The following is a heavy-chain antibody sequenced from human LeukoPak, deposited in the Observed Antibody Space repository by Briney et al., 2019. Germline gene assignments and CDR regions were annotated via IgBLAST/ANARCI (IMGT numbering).Heavy chain of an antibody. J-gene: IGHJ4*02. CDR3: ARDAVTSWYDSSGYSNY. Sequence: ASVKVSCKASGYTFTGDCMYWVRQAPGQGLEWMGWISAYNGNTNYAQKLQGRVTMTTDTSTSTAYMELRSLRSDDTAVYYCARDAVTSWYDSSGYSNYWGQGTLVTVSS. CDR2: ISAYNGNT. CDR1: GYTFTGDC. V-gene: IGHV1-18*04. D-gene: IGHD3-22*01.